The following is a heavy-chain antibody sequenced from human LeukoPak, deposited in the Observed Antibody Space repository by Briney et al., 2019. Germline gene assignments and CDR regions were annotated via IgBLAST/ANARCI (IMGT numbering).Heavy chain of an antibody. CDR2: ISSSSSTI. J-gene: IGHJ6*02. Sequence: GGSLRLSCAASGXTFSSYSMNWVRQAPGKGLEWVSYISSSSSTIYYADSVKGRFTISRDNAKNSLYLQMNSLRDEDTAVYYCARDTYCSSTSCYDYYYYGMDVWGQGTTVTVSS. CDR3: ARDTYCSSTSCYDYYYYGMDV. D-gene: IGHD2-2*01. V-gene: IGHV3-48*02. CDR1: GXTFSSYS.